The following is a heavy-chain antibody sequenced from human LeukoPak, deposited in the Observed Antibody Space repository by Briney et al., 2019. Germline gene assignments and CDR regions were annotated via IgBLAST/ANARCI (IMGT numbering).Heavy chain of an antibody. D-gene: IGHD6-13*01. CDR1: GFTFNNYG. Sequence: PGGSLRLSCAASGFTFNNYGMSWVRQAPGKGLEWVSAITGSGDRTYYADSVKGRFTISRDNSKNTLYLQMNSLRAEDTAVYYCAKDPPPYSNSWYALDYWGQGTLVTVSS. CDR3: AKDPPPYSNSWYALDY. J-gene: IGHJ4*02. V-gene: IGHV3-23*01. CDR2: ITGSGDRT.